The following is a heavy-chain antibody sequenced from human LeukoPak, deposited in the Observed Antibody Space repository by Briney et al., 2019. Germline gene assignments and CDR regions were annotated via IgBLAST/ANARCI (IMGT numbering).Heavy chain of an antibody. CDR1: GFTFSRYW. J-gene: IGHJ4*02. CDR2: IKEDGSRN. Sequence: PGGSLRLSCAASGFTFSRYWMSWVRQAPGKGLEWVANIKEDGSRNHYADSVKGRFTISRDNAKNSLDLQMSSLRAEDTAVYYCARQLSGWYDADPYWGQGTLVTVSS. V-gene: IGHV3-7*05. D-gene: IGHD6-19*01. CDR3: ARQLSGWYDADPY.